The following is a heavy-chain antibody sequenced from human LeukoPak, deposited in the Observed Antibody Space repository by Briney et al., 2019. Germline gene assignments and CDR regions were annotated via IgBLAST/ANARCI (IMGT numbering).Heavy chain of an antibody. D-gene: IGHD3-22*01. CDR2: IYTSGST. J-gene: IGHJ4*02. CDR1: GGSISSGSYY. Sequence: SETLSLTCTVSGGSISSGSYYWSWIRQPAGKGLEWIGRIYTSGSTNYNPSLKSRVTISVDTSKNQFSLKLSSVTAADTAVYYCARSGDYYDSSCYYPLGYWGQGTLVTVSS. V-gene: IGHV4-61*02. CDR3: ARSGDYYDSSCYYPLGY.